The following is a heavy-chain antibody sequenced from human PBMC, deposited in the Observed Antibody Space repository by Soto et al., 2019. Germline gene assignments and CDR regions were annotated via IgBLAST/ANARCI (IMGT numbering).Heavy chain of an antibody. Sequence: SETLSLTCTVSGGSISSSSYYWGWIRQPPGKGLEWIGSIYHSGSTYYNPSLKSRVTISVDRSKNQFSLKLSSVTAADTAVYYCARVPTPWGQGTLVTVSS. V-gene: IGHV4-39*07. CDR2: IYHSGST. CDR1: GGSISSSSYY. CDR3: ARVPTP. J-gene: IGHJ5*02.